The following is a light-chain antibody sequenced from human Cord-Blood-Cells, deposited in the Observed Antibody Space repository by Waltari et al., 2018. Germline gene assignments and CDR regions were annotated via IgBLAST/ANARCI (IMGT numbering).Light chain of an antibody. CDR3: QQRSNWYT. CDR1: QSVSSY. CDR2: DAP. Sequence: EIVLTQSPATLPLSPGERATLSCRASQSVSSYLAWYQQNPGQAPRLLIYDAPNRATGIPARFSVSGSGTDFTLTISSLEPEDFAVYYCQQRSNWYTFGQGTKLEIK. J-gene: IGKJ2*01. V-gene: IGKV3-11*01.